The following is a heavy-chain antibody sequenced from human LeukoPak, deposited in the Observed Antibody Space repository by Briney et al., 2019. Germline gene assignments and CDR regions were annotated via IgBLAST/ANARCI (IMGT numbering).Heavy chain of an antibody. CDR2: INPTGGST. D-gene: IGHD3-22*01. CDR3: ARDLGYPLYYFDY. J-gene: IGHJ4*02. Sequence: ASVKVSCKASGYTFTSYYMHWVRQAPGQGLEWMGLINPTGGSTGYAQKFQGRVTMTRDTSISTAYMELSRLRSDDTAVYYCARDLGYPLYYFDYWGQGTLVTVSS. CDR1: GYTFTSYY. V-gene: IGHV1-46*01.